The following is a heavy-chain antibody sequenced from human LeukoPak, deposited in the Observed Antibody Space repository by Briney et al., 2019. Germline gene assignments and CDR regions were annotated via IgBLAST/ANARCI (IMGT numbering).Heavy chain of an antibody. V-gene: IGHV3-9*01. Sequence: GGSLRLSCAASGFTFDDYAMHWVRQPPGKGLEWVSGISWNSGTIGYADSVKGRFTISRDNAKNSLYLQMNSLRVEDTALYYCAKIRCSSAICSSRPIDYWGQGTLVTVSS. D-gene: IGHD2-2*01. CDR3: AKIRCSSAICSSRPIDY. CDR2: ISWNSGTI. CDR1: GFTFDDYA. J-gene: IGHJ4*02.